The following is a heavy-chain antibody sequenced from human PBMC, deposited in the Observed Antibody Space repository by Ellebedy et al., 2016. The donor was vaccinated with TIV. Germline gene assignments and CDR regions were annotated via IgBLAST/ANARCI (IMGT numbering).Heavy chain of an antibody. CDR2: IYQDGSVQ. CDR3: ARRGSYGDYAVQVNNWFDR. CDR1: GFNFRSYW. Sequence: GESLKISCAASGFNFRSYWMSWVRQAPGKGLEWVANIYQDGSVQYYLDSVKGRFTISRDNAINSLFLQMNSLRAGDTAVYYCARRGSYGDYAVQVNNWFDRWGQGTLVTV. V-gene: IGHV3-7*01. D-gene: IGHD3-16*01. J-gene: IGHJ5*02.